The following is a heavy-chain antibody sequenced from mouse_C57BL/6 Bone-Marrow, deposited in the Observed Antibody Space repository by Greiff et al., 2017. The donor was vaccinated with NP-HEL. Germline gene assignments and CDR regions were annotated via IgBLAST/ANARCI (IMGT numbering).Heavy chain of an antibody. CDR2: IHPNSGST. V-gene: IGHV1-64*01. Sequence: QVQLKQPGAELVKPGASVKLSCKASGYTFTSYWMHWVKQRPGQGLEWIGMIHPNSGSTNYNEKFKSKATLTVDKSSSTAYMQLSSLTSEDSAVYYCARTRHYGSSSWLAYWGQGTLVTVSA. CDR3: ARTRHYGSSSWLAY. J-gene: IGHJ3*01. D-gene: IGHD1-1*01. CDR1: GYTFTSYW.